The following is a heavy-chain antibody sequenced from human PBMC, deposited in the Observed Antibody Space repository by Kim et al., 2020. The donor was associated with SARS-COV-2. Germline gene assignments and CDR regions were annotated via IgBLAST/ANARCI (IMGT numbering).Heavy chain of an antibody. V-gene: IGHV1-69*13. CDR3: ARDLGADFWSGPKPRGAFDI. Sequence: SVKVSCKASGGTFSSYAISWVRQAPGQGLEWMGGIIPIFGTANYAQKFQGRVTITADESTSTAYMELSSLRSEDTAVYYCARDLGADFWSGPKPRGAFDIWGQGTMVTVSS. CDR2: IIPIFGTA. D-gene: IGHD3-3*01. J-gene: IGHJ3*02. CDR1: GGTFSSYA.